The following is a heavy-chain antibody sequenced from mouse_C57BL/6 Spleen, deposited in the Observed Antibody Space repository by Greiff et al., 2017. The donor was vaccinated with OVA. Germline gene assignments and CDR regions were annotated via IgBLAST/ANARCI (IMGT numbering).Heavy chain of an antibody. CDR2: IYPGSGST. D-gene: IGHD1-1*01. Sequence: QVQLQQPGAELVKPGASVKMSCKASGYTFTSYWITWVKQRPGQGLEWIGDIYPGSGSTNYNEKFKSKATLTVDTSSSTAYMQRSSLTSEDSAVYYCARPHYYGSSLYYAMDYWGQGTSVTVSS. CDR1: GYTFTSYW. J-gene: IGHJ4*01. V-gene: IGHV1-55*01. CDR3: ARPHYYGSSLYYAMDY.